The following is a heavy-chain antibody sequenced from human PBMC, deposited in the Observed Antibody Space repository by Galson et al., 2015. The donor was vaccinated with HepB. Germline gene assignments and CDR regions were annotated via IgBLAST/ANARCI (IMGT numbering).Heavy chain of an antibody. CDR3: VSGDDILTDAGDAFDV. Sequence: SLRLSCAASGLTFSTYAMHWVRQAPGKGLEWVAFISYDESYKYYADSVKGRFTISRDNSKNTLYLQMNSLRVEDTAVFYCVSGDDILTDAGDAFDVWGQGTMVTVSS. V-gene: IGHV3-30*04. CDR1: GLTFSTYA. CDR2: ISYDESYK. J-gene: IGHJ3*01. D-gene: IGHD3-9*01.